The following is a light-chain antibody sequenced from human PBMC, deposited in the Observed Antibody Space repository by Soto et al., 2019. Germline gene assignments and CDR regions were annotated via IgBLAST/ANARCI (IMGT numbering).Light chain of an antibody. CDR2: EVS. V-gene: IGLV2-8*01. CDR1: SSDVGGYNY. Sequence: QSALTQPPSASGSAGQSVTISCTGTSSDVGGYNYVSWYQQHPGKAPKRMIYEVSKRPSGVPDRFSGSKSGNTASLTVSGLQAEDEADYYCSSYAGSNNLGVFGGGTKLTVL. CDR3: SSYAGSNNLGV. J-gene: IGLJ2*01.